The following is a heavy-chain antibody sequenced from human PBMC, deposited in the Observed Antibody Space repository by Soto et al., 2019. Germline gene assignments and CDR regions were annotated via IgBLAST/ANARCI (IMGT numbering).Heavy chain of an antibody. J-gene: IGHJ3*02. CDR1: GGFISSSSYY. CDR3: ARTGYCTTTNCYYHAFDI. Sequence: PSETLSLTCTVSGGFISSSSYYWGWIRQPPGKGLEWIGTIFYSGSTYYNPSLKSRVTMSVDTSKNQFSLKLSSVTAADTAVYSCARTGYCTTTNCYYHAFDIWGQGTMVTVSS. CDR2: IFYSGST. V-gene: IGHV4-39*01. D-gene: IGHD2-2*01.